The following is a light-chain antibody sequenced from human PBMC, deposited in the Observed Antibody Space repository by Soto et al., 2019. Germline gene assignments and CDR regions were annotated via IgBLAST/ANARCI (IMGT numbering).Light chain of an antibody. CDR2: SQS. J-gene: IGLJ2*01. V-gene: IGLV1-44*01. Sequence: QSVLTQPPSASGTPGQRVTISCSGSSSIIGTDSVSWFQQLPGTAPKLLIYSQSQRPSWVPDRFSGSKSGTSASLAISGLQSEDEGDYYCAAWDDGLNGLVFGGGTKLTVL. CDR1: SSIIGTDS. CDR3: AAWDDGLNGLV.